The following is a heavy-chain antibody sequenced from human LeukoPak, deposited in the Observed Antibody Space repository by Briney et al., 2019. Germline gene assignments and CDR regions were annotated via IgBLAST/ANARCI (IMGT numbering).Heavy chain of an antibody. CDR3: ARGSVVRGVITAPFDY. CDR1: GYTFTGYY. CDR2: ISAYNGNT. J-gene: IGHJ4*02. Sequence: ASVKVSCKASGYTFTGYYMHWVRQAPGQGLEWMGWISAYNGNTNYAQKLQGRVTMTTDTSTSTAYMELRSLRSDDTAVYYCARGSVVRGVITAPFDYWGQGTLVTVSS. D-gene: IGHD3-10*01. V-gene: IGHV1-18*04.